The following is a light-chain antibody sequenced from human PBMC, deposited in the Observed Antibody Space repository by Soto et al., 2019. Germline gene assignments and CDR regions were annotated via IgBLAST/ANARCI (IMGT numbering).Light chain of an antibody. Sequence: QPVLTQSSSASASLGSSVKLTCTLSSGHSRYTIAWQQQQPGKAPRYLMKVESSGSYNRGSGVPDRFSGSSSGADRYLTISTLQSEDEADYYCATWDSDTRVFGGGTKLTVL. J-gene: IGLJ3*02. CDR1: SGHSRYT. V-gene: IGLV4-60*03. CDR2: VESSGSY. CDR3: ATWDSDTRV.